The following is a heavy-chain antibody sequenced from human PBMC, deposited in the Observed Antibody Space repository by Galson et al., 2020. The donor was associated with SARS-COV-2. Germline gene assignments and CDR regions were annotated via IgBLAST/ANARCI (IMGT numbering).Heavy chain of an antibody. V-gene: IGHV3-11*04. CDR3: ARALHGYNCFYL. CDR1: GLNFRDNY. D-gene: IGHD5-12*01. Sequence: GESLKISCAASGLNFRDNYMSWIRQAPGKGLEWLAFFSRSGISIYYASSVEGRFTISRDNAKNSLSLQMNRLRVDDTAVYYCARALHGYNCFYLWGRGTLVTVSS. J-gene: IGHJ2*01. CDR2: FSRSGISI.